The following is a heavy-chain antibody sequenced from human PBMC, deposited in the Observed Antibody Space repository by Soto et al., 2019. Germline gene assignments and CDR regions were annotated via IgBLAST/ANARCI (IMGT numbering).Heavy chain of an antibody. V-gene: IGHV1-8*01. CDR1: GYTFTSYD. J-gene: IGHJ6*03. CDR3: ARGVYDFWSGYLYYYYYMDV. D-gene: IGHD3-3*01. CDR2: MNPNSGNT. Sequence: GASVTVSCKASGYTFTSYDINWVRQATGQGLEWMGWMNPNSGNTGYAQKFQGRVTMTRNTSISTAYMELSSLRSEDTAVYYCARGVYDFWSGYLYYYYYMDVWGKGTTVTVSS.